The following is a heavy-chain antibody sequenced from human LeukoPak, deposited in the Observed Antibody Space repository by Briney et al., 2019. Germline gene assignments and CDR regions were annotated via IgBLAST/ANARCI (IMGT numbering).Heavy chain of an antibody. V-gene: IGHV3-23*01. CDR2: ISGSGGGT. Sequence: QPGGSLRLSCAASGFTFNSYAMSWVRQAPGKGLEWDATISGSGGGTYYADSVKGRFTISRDDSKNTLYLQMNSLRAEDMAVYYCAKDLGRYRNNYFDYWGQGTLVTVSS. CDR3: AKDLGRYRNNYFDY. CDR1: GFTFNSYA. J-gene: IGHJ4*02. D-gene: IGHD1-26*01.